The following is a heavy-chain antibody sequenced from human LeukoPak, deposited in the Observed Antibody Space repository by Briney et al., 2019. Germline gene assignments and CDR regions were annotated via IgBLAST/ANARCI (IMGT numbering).Heavy chain of an antibody. D-gene: IGHD6-13*01. CDR3: ARDSSPVS. CDR2: IYSGGST. Sequence: ETLSLTCSVSGGSISSTSYYWDWIRQPPGKGLEWVSVIYSGGSTYYADSVKGRFTISRDNAKNSLYLQMNNLRAEDTAVYYCARDSSPVSWGQGTLVTVSS. J-gene: IGHJ5*02. V-gene: IGHV3-53*01. CDR1: GGSISSTSYY.